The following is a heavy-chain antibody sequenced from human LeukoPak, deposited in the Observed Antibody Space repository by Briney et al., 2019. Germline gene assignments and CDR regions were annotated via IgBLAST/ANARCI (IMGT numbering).Heavy chain of an antibody. D-gene: IGHD5-18*01. CDR2: ISSSSSYI. Sequence: PGGSLRLSCAASGFKFSSYSMKWVRQAPRKGLEWVSFISSSSSYIYYADSVKGRITISRDNAKNSLYLQMNSLRAEDTAVYYCARGMDTVLFWGQGTLVTVSS. J-gene: IGHJ4*02. V-gene: IGHV3-21*01. CDR3: ARGMDTVLF. CDR1: GFKFSSYS.